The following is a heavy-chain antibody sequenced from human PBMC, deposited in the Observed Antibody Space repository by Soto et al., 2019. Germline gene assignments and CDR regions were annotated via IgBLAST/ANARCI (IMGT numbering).Heavy chain of an antibody. D-gene: IGHD3-16*01. J-gene: IGHJ4*02. Sequence: QVQLQESGPGLVKPSETLSLTCSISGGSISDYQWNWIRQPPGKDLEWIGYIYYSGRTNYNPSLKSRLTISLDTSTRQLALRLRSATAADTAVYYCARMRGLGEISPYLDYWGQGALVSVSS. CDR1: GGSISDYQ. CDR3: ARMRGLGEISPYLDY. V-gene: IGHV4-59*01. CDR2: IYYSGRT.